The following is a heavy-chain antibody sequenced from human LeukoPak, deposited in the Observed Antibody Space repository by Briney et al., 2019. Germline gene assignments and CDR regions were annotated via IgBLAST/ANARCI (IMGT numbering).Heavy chain of an antibody. J-gene: IGHJ4*02. CDR2: ISYSGST. CDR3: ATHSDFWSGFPPFDF. CDR1: GGSISSSSYY. V-gene: IGHV4-39*01. Sequence: PSETLSLTCSVSGGSISSSSYYWGWIRQPPGKGLEWIGSISYSGSTYYNPSLKSRVTISVDTSKNQFSLRLSSVTAADTAVYYCATHSDFWSGFPPFDFWGPGTLVTVSS. D-gene: IGHD3-3*01.